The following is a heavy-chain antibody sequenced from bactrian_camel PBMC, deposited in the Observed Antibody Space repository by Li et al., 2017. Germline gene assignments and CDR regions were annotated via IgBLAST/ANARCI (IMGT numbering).Heavy chain of an antibody. J-gene: IGHJ4*01. CDR2: ISYDGVP. Sequence: VQLVESGGGSAQSGGSLRLSCTASAHTATMGWFRQAPGNECELVSAISYDGVPYYADPVKGRFTISRDNAKNTVFLQMNSLKPDDTAVYYCARDTRADTKGQGTQVTVS. CDR1: AHTAT. V-gene: IGHV3S55*01. D-gene: IGHD1*01.